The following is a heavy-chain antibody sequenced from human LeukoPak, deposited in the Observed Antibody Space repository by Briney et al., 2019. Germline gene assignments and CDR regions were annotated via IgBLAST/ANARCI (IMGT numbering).Heavy chain of an antibody. CDR1: GFTVSSNY. CDR3: ARCYTYGTTWFGGLDV. V-gene: IGHV3-53*01. D-gene: IGHD3-10*01. Sequence: GGSLRLSCAASGFTVSSNYMSWVRQAPGKGLEWVSVIYSGGSTYYADSVKGRFTISRDNSKNTLYLQMNSLRAEDTAVYYCARCYTYGTTWFGGLDVWGQGTTVTVSS. J-gene: IGHJ6*02. CDR2: IYSGGST.